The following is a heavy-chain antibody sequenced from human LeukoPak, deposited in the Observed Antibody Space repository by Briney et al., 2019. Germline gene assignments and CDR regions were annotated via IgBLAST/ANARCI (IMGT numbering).Heavy chain of an antibody. V-gene: IGHV3-74*01. CDR3: ARVGPGIDY. CDR1: GFTFSYYW. CDR2: INTDGSYT. J-gene: IGHJ4*02. Sequence: GGSLRLSCAVSGFTFSYYWMHWVRQTPAKGLVWVSGINTDGSYTDYADSVKGRFTISRDNAKNTLFLQMNSLRAEDTAVYYCARVGPGIDYWGQGTLVTVSS.